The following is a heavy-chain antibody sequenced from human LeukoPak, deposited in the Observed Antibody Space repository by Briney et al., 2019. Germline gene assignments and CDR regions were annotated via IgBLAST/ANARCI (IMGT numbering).Heavy chain of an antibody. J-gene: IGHJ4*02. CDR1: GYTLTELS. CDR2: ISAYNGNT. D-gene: IGHD1-14*01. Sequence: GASVKVSCKVSGYTLTELSMHWVRQAPGQGLEWMGWISAYNGNTNYAQKLQGRVTMTTDTSTSTAYMELRNLRSDDTAVYYCARDYRQSPVYFDYWGQGTLVTVSS. CDR3: ARDYRQSPVYFDY. V-gene: IGHV1-18*01.